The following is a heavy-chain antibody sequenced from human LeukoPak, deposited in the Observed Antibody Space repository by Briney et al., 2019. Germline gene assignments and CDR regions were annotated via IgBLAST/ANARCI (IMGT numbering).Heavy chain of an antibody. CDR3: ARWGVVGANFDY. D-gene: IGHD1-26*01. V-gene: IGHV3-23*01. CDR2: ISGSGGST. Sequence: GGSLRLSCAASGFTFSGYAMSWVRQAPGKGLEWVSAISGSGGSTYYADSVKGRFTISRDNSKNTLYLQMNSLRAEDTAVYYCARWGVVGANFDYWGQGTLVTVSS. J-gene: IGHJ4*02. CDR1: GFTFSGYA.